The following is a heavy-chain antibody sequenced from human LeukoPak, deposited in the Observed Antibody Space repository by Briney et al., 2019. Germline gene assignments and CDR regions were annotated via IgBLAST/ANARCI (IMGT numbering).Heavy chain of an antibody. CDR2: INPSGGST. J-gene: IGHJ3*02. CDR1: GYTFTSYC. V-gene: IGHV1-46*03. D-gene: IGHD3-10*01. CDR3: AREPPGYAFDI. Sequence: GASVKVSCKASGYTFTSYCMHWVRQAPGQGLEWMGIINPSGGSTSYAQKFQGRVTMTRDTSTSTVYMELSSLRSEDTAVYYCAREPPGYAFDIWGQGTMVTVSS.